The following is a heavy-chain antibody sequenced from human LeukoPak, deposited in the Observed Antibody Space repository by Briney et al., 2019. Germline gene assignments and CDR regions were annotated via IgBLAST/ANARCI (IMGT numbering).Heavy chain of an antibody. V-gene: IGHV3-21*01. J-gene: IGHJ6*03. CDR2: ISSSSSYV. CDR3: ARTPGYCTNGVCYFYYMDV. D-gene: IGHD2-8*01. Sequence: GGSLRLSCAASGFTFSSYTMNWVRQAPGKGLEWVPSISSSSSYVYYADSVKGRVTISRDNAKNSLYLQMNSLRAEDTAVYYCARTPGYCTNGVCYFYYMDVWGKGTTVTVSS. CDR1: GFTFSSYT.